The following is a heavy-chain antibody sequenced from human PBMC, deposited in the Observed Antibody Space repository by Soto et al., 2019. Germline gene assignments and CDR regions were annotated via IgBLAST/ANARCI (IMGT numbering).Heavy chain of an antibody. V-gene: IGHV3-9*01. J-gene: IGHJ5*01. CDR2: ITWNSANV. D-gene: IGHD2-2*01. Sequence: EVQLVESGGGLVQPGGSLRLSCEASGFTFDEYAMHWVRQDPGKGLEWVAGITWNSANVGYAESVKGRFTISRENAKQSRYLHMDSLRVDDTAFYHCVKALSTSWPNRLDPGGQGILVTVSS. CDR3: VKALSTSWPNRLDP. CDR1: GFTFDEYA.